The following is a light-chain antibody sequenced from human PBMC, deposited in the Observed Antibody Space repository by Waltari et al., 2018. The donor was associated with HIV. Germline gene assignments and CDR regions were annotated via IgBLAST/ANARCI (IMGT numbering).Light chain of an antibody. J-gene: IGLJ2*01. CDR2: WNN. CDR3: SAWDSSRGEWV. CDR1: SSNDCNQR. V-gene: IGLV10-54*04. Sequence: HAGLIQPPAVSTALRQTTTPPCPWHSSNDCNQRAARLQQHPAHPPKPPSYWNNNRPSGISAGFFASRSGSGASLIITGLQPEDESDYYCSAWDSSRGEWVFGGGTKLTVL.